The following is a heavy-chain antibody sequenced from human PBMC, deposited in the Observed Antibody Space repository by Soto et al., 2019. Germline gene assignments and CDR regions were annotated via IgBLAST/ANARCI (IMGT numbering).Heavy chain of an antibody. CDR2: IKQDGGEK. J-gene: IGHJ5*02. V-gene: IGHV3-7*01. D-gene: IGHD4-4*01. Sequence: EVQLVESGGGLVQPGGSLRLSCAASGFTFSSYWMSWVRQAPGKGLEWVANIKQDGGEKYYVDSVKGRFTISRDNAKNSLYLQMASLRAEDTAVYYCAREVSYSNPGNWFDPWGQGTLVTVSS. CDR3: AREVSYSNPGNWFDP. CDR1: GFTFSSYW.